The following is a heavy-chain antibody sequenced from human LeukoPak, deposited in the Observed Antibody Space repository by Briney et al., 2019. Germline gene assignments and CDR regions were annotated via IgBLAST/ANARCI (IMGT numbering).Heavy chain of an antibody. D-gene: IGHD3-9*01. CDR3: ASGLTGPYYFDY. V-gene: IGHV3-33*01. CDR2: IWYDGSSE. J-gene: IGHJ4*02. CDR1: GFTFSSYG. Sequence: GGSLILSCEASGFTFSSYGMHWVRQAPGKGLEWVAVIWYDGSSEYYAGSVKGRFTISRDNSRNTLYLQMNSLRGDDTAVYYCASGLTGPYYFDYWGQGTLVIVDS.